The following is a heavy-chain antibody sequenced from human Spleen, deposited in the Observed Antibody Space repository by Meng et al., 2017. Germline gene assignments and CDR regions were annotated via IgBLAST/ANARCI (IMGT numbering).Heavy chain of an antibody. CDR3: VRSRAWVRTGFDP. CDR2: QCHADDT. D-gene: IGHD1/OR15-1a*01. CDR1: GGPISRTGTC. V-gene: IGHV4-39*01. J-gene: IGHJ5*02. Sequence: QLQLRESGPGLVKPSETLSLICTVSGGPISRTGTCGGWIRQPPGKGLEWIGSQCHADDTYYNPSLNSRITISVDMSRNQFSLRLTSVTAADTAVYYCVRSRAWVRTGFDPWGQGTLVTVSS.